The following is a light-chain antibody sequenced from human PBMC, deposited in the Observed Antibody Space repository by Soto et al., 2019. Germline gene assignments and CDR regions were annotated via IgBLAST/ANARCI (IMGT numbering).Light chain of an antibody. CDR2: LEGSGTY. J-gene: IGLJ2*01. CDR3: ETWDSNTRV. Sequence: QPVLTQSSAASASLGSSVKLTCTLSSGHISYIIAWHQQQPGEAPRYLMKLEGSGTYNKGSGVPDRFSGSSSGADRYLTVYNLQFEDEADYYCETWDSNTRVFGGGTKVTVL. V-gene: IGLV4-60*02. CDR1: SGHISYI.